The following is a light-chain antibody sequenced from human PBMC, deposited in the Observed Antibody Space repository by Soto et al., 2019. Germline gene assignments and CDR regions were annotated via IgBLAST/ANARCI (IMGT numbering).Light chain of an antibody. CDR3: QSYDSSLSGSV. CDR1: SSNIGAGFD. J-gene: IGLJ3*02. CDR2: GNI. V-gene: IGLV1-40*01. Sequence: QSVLTQPPSVSGAPGQRVTISCTGGSSNIGAGFDVHWYQQLPGTAPKLLIYGNINRPSGVPDRFSGSKSGTSASLAITGLQTEDEADYYCQSYDSSLSGSVFGGGTKLPS.